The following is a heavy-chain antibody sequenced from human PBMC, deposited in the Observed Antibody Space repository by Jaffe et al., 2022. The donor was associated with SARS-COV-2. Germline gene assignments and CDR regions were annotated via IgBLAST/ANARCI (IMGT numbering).Heavy chain of an antibody. CDR3: ATRGASGYYYYMDV. CDR1: GGSISSSSYY. Sequence: QLQLQESGPGLVKPSETLSLTCTVSGGSISSSSYYWGWIRQPPGKGLEWIGSIYYSGSTYYNPSLKSRVTISVDTSKNQFSLKLSSVTAADTAVYYCATRGASGYYYYMDVWGKGTTVTVSS. CDR2: IYYSGST. D-gene: IGHD1-26*01. J-gene: IGHJ6*03. V-gene: IGHV4-39*01.